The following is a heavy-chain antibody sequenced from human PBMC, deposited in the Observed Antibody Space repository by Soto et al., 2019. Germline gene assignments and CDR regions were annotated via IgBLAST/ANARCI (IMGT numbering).Heavy chain of an antibody. V-gene: IGHV1-69*06. Sequence: SVKVSCKASGGTFSSYAISWVRQAPGQGLEWMGGIIPIFGTANYAQKFQGRVTITADKSTSTAYMELSSLRSEDTAVYYCARASGDGYSYYYYYYGMDVWGQGTTVTVSS. CDR2: IIPIFGTA. D-gene: IGHD2-21*01. CDR1: GGTFSSYA. J-gene: IGHJ6*02. CDR3: ARASGDGYSYYYYYYGMDV.